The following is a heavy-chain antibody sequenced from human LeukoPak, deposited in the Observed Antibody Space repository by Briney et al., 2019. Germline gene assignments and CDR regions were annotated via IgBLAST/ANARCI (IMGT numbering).Heavy chain of an antibody. J-gene: IGHJ4*02. Sequence: ASVKVSCKTSGYTFADYYLHWLRQAPGQGREWMGSIDPDSGGTKYAQKFQGRVTMTRDTSISTGYMELSRLRSEDTAVDCCARKAFGSSSWFVDYWGQGILGTVSS. V-gene: IGHV1-2*02. CDR3: ARKAFGSSSWFVDY. CDR2: IDPDSGGT. CDR1: GYTFADYY. D-gene: IGHD6-13*01.